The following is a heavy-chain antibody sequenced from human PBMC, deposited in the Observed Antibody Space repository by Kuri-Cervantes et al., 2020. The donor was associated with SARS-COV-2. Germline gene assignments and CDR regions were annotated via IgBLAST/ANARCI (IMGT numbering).Heavy chain of an antibody. D-gene: IGHD2-2*03. CDR2: ISPYTDNT. V-gene: IGHV1-18*01. J-gene: IGHJ3*02. CDR1: GYSFSKYA. CDR3: ARDGYCSSTSCPWRAFDI. Sequence: ASVKVSCKASGYSFSKYAVSWVRQAPGQGLEWMGWISPYTDNTHYAPEFQGRITMTTDTSTSTANMELSRLRSDDTAVYYCARDGYCSSTSCPWRAFDIWGQGTMVTVSS.